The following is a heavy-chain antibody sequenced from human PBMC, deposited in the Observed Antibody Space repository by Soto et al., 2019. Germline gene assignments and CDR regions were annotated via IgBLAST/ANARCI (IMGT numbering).Heavy chain of an antibody. D-gene: IGHD4-17*01. CDR2: INTDGTST. CDR3: ARRGMTTVTYFDY. Sequence: GGSLRLSCAASGFTFSNYWMHWVRQTPGKGLVWVSHINTDGTSTSYADSVKGRFTMSRDNAKNTLYLQMNSLRAEDTAVYYCARRGMTTVTYFDYWGQGALVTVSS. J-gene: IGHJ4*02. V-gene: IGHV3-74*01. CDR1: GFTFSNYW.